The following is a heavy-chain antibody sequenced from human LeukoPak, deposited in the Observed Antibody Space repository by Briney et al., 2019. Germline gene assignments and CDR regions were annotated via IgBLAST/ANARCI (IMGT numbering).Heavy chain of an antibody. Sequence: GGSLRLSCAASGFTFISYGMHWVRQAPGKGLEWVAFIRYDGSNKYYADSVKGRFAISRDNSKNTLYLQMNSLRAEDTAVYYCAKDSGIYYYSYYMDVWGKGTTVTVSS. CDR3: AKDSGIYYYSYYMDV. CDR1: GFTFISYG. V-gene: IGHV3-30*02. J-gene: IGHJ6*03. CDR2: IRYDGSNK.